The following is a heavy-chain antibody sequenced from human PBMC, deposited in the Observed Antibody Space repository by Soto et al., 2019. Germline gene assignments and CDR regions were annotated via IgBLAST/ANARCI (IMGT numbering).Heavy chain of an antibody. CDR1: GYTFTSYG. CDR3: ARETSDRGIVVVVAATEKHWFAP. V-gene: IGHV1-18*01. CDR2: ISAYNGNT. J-gene: IGHJ5*02. Sequence: ASVKVSCKASGYTFTSYGISWVRQAPGQGLEWMGWISAYNGNTNYAQKLQGRVTMTTDTSTSTAYMELRSLRSDDTAVYYCARETSDRGIVVVVAATEKHWFAPWGQGTLVTVSS. D-gene: IGHD2-15*01.